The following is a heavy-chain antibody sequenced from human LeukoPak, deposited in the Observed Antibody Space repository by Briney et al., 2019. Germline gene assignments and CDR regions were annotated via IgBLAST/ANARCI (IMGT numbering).Heavy chain of an antibody. Sequence: GGSLRLSCAASGFTFDDYAMHWVRQAPGKGLEWVSGISWNSGSIGYADSVKGRFTISRDNAKNSLYLQMNSLRAEDTALYYCAKGTTVSYYYYGMDVWGQGTTVTVS. CDR1: GFTFDDYA. V-gene: IGHV3-9*01. J-gene: IGHJ6*02. CDR3: AKGTTVSYYYYGMDV. CDR2: ISWNSGSI. D-gene: IGHD4-11*01.